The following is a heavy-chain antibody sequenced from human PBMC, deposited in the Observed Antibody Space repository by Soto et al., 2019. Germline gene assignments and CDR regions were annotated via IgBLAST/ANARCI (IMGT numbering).Heavy chain of an antibody. V-gene: IGHV3-23*01. CDR3: VKDWRVGIPRGDY. CDR1: GFIFSSYA. D-gene: IGHD1-26*01. J-gene: IGHJ4*02. CDR2: ISVSGVLT. Sequence: EVRLLESGGVLVQPGGSLRLSCTASGFIFSSYAMSWVRQAPGKGLEWVAVISVSGVLTYYADSVEGRFTISRDNLQNTLYLQMNSLRVEDTAVYHCVKDWRVGIPRGDYWGQGSLVTVSS.